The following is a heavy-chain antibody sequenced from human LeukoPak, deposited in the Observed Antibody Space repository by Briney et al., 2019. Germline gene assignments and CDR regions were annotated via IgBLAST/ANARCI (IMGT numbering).Heavy chain of an antibody. D-gene: IGHD3-22*01. J-gene: IGHJ4*02. V-gene: IGHV3-30-3*01. CDR3: ARDQYYYDSSGTQHFDY. CDR1: GFTFSSYA. CDR2: ISYDGSNK. Sequence: GGSLRLSCAASGFTFSSYAMHWVRQAPGKGLEWVAVISYDGSNKYYADSVKGRFTISRDNSKNTLYLQMNSLRAEDTAVYYCARDQYYYDSSGTQHFDYWGQGTLVTVSS.